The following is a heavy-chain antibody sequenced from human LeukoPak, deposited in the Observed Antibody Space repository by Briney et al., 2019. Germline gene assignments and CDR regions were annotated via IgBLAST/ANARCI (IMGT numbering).Heavy chain of an antibody. D-gene: IGHD5-18*01. CDR2: ISWNSGSI. V-gene: IGHV3-9*01. CDR3: AKRLYSYGYYY. J-gene: IGHJ4*02. Sequence: TGGSLRLSCAASGFTFDDYAMHWVRQAPGKGLEWVSGISWNSGSIGYADSVKGRFTISRDNAKNSLYLQMNSLRAEDTAVYYCAKRLYSYGYYYWGQGTLVTVSS. CDR1: GFTFDDYA.